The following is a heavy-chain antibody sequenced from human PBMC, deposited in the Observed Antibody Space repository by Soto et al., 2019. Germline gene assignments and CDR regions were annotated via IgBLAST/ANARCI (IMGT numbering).Heavy chain of an antibody. CDR2: INACNGNT. CDR3: ARNLMDYDIFFFFQAEDGIRDL. J-gene: IGHJ2*01. Sequence: RQAPGQLLEWIGWINACNGNTKYSQKFQGRLTITRDTSASKDYMELSSLRSEEKAVYYCARNLMDYDIFFFFQAEDGIRDL. D-gene: IGHD3-9*01. V-gene: IGHV1-3*01.